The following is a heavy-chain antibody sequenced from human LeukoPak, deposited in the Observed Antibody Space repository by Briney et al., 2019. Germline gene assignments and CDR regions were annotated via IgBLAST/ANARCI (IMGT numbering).Heavy chain of an antibody. CDR3: ARERVTGTSYYYYYGMDV. Sequence: GGSLRLSCAASGFTFSSYGMHWVRQAPGKGLEWVAVIWHDGSNKYYAASVKGRFTISRDNSKNTLYLQMNSLRAEDTAVNYCARERVTGTSYYYYYGMDVWGQGTTVTISS. CDR1: GFTFSSYG. D-gene: IGHD6-19*01. J-gene: IGHJ6*02. V-gene: IGHV3-33*01. CDR2: IWHDGSNK.